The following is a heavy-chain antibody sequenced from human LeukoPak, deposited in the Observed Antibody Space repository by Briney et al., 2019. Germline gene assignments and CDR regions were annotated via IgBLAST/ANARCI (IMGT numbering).Heavy chain of an antibody. Sequence: SETLSLTCAVSGDSIASTIHYWAWIRQPPGKGLEWIGSMYYSGSTYYNPSIKSRVTMSLDTSENQLSLKLSSVTAADTAVYFCARGPYSYDSSGAFDIWGQGTMVTVSS. CDR1: GDSIASTIHY. V-gene: IGHV4-39*07. CDR2: MYYSGST. D-gene: IGHD3-22*01. J-gene: IGHJ3*02. CDR3: ARGPYSYDSSGAFDI.